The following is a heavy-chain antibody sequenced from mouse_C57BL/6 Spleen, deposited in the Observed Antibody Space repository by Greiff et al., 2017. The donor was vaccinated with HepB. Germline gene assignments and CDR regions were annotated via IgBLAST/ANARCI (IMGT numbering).Heavy chain of an antibody. D-gene: IGHD2-3*01. CDR1: GYTFTSYW. Sequence: QVQLQQPGAELVKPGASVKLSCKASGYTFTSYWMQWVKQRPGQGLEWIGEIDPSDSYTNYNQKFKGKATLTVDTSSSTAYMQLSSLTSEDSAVYYCARPNDGYPYYFDYWGQGTTLTVSS. CDR2: IDPSDSYT. CDR3: ARPNDGYPYYFDY. V-gene: IGHV1-50*01. J-gene: IGHJ2*01.